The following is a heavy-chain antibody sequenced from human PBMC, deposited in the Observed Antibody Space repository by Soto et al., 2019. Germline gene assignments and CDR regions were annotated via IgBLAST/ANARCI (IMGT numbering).Heavy chain of an antibody. CDR2: INHSGST. CDR3: VRVMPHIVVVVAAPPHRWFDP. CDR1: GGSFSGYY. Sequence: SETLSLTCAVYGGSFSGYYWSWIRQPPGKGLEWIGEINHSGSTNHNPSLKSRVTISVDTSKNQFSLKLSSVTAADTAVYYCVRVMPHIVVVVAAPPHRWFDPWGQGNLVTVSS. V-gene: IGHV4-34*01. J-gene: IGHJ5*02. D-gene: IGHD2-15*01.